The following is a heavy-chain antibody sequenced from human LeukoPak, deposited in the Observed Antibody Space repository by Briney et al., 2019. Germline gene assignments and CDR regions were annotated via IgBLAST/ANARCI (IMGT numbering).Heavy chain of an antibody. CDR2: IYPGDSDT. Sequence: PGESLKISCKGSGYSFTSYWIGWVRQMPGKGLEWMGIIYPGDSDTRYSPSFQGQVTISADKSISTAYLQWSSLKASDTAMYYCARSSGYSSSWCVWNWFDPWGQGTLVTVSS. CDR3: ARSSGYSSSWCVWNWFDP. V-gene: IGHV5-51*01. CDR1: GYSFTSYW. J-gene: IGHJ5*02. D-gene: IGHD6-13*01.